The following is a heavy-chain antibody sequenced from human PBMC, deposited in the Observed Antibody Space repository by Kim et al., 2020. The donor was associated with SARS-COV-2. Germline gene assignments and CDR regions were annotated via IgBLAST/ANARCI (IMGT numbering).Heavy chain of an antibody. D-gene: IGHD1-26*01. J-gene: IGHJ4*02. CDR1: GFPFSSSL. Sequence: GGSLRLSCAASGFPFSSSLMYWVRQAPGKGLEWVSSLTNNGENTFYADSARGRFTISRDNSKCTQSSEMQSLRVDDTAVYFCAKKPVFTRKWGFDYWGQG. CDR3: AKKPVFTRKWGFDY. CDR2: LTNNGENT. V-gene: IGHV3-23*01.